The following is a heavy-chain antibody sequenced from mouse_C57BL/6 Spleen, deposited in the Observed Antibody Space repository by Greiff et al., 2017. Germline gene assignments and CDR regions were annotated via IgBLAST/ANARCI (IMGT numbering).Heavy chain of an antibody. CDR1: GYTFTSYW. D-gene: IGHD1-1*01. Sequence: QVQLKQSGAELVRPGSSVKLSCKASGYTFTSYWMHWVKQRPIQGLEWIGNIDPSDSETHYNQKFKDKATLTVDKSSSTAYMQLSSLTSEDSAVYYCAKHYYGSRGNYFDYWGQGTTLTVSS. CDR3: AKHYYGSRGNYFDY. V-gene: IGHV1-52*01. J-gene: IGHJ2*01. CDR2: IDPSDSET.